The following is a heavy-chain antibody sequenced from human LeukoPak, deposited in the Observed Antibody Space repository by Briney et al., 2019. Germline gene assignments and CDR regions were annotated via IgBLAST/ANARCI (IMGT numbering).Heavy chain of an antibody. D-gene: IGHD1-26*01. V-gene: IGHV3-30*04. CDR2: ISYDGSNK. CDR3: ARDRSQGGSYPFDY. CDR1: GFTFSTYT. J-gene: IGHJ4*02. Sequence: GGSLRLSCAASGFTFSTYTMNWVRQAPGKGLEWVAVISYDGSNKYYADSVKGRFTIPRDNSKNTLYLQMNSLRAEDTAVYYCARDRSQGGSYPFDYWGQGTLVTVSS.